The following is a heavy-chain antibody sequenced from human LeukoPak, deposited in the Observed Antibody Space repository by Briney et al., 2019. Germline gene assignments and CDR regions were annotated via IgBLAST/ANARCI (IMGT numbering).Heavy chain of an antibody. CDR3: ARVIDSSGYYYQFDY. CDR1: GYGFSSYW. V-gene: IGHV5-51*01. D-gene: IGHD3-22*01. J-gene: IGHJ4*02. CDR2: IYPGDSDT. Sequence: HGESLKISCKGSGYGFSSYWIGWVRQMPGKGLEYMGSIYPGDSDTRYSPSFQGQVTISADKSISTAYLQWSSLKASDTAMYCCARVIDSSGYYYQFDYWGQGTLVTVSS.